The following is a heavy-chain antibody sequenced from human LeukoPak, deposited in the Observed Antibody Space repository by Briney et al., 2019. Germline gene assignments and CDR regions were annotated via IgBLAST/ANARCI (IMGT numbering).Heavy chain of an antibody. Sequence: GGSLRLSCAASGFTFSDYWMTWVRQAPGRGLEWVANLKQDGSEKSYVDSVKGRFTISKDNAKNSLYLQMNSLRAEDTAVYFCTRDRGFFDYWGQGTLVTVSS. CDR3: TRDRGFFDY. CDR1: GFTFSDYW. CDR2: LKQDGSEK. V-gene: IGHV3-7*03. D-gene: IGHD3-10*01. J-gene: IGHJ4*02.